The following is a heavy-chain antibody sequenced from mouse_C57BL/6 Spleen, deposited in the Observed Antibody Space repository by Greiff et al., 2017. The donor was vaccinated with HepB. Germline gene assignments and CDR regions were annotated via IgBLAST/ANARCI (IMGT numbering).Heavy chain of an antibody. J-gene: IGHJ2*01. Sequence: EVQGVESGGGLVKPGGSLKLSCAASGFTFSSYAMSWVRQTPEKRLEWVATISDGGSYTYYPDNVKGRFTISRDNAKNNLYRQMSHLKSEDTAMYYCAREGLDYYGRSYYFDYWCQGTTPTVSS. CDR2: ISDGGSYT. D-gene: IGHD1-1*01. CDR1: GFTFSSYA. V-gene: IGHV5-4*01. CDR3: AREGLDYYGRSYYFDY.